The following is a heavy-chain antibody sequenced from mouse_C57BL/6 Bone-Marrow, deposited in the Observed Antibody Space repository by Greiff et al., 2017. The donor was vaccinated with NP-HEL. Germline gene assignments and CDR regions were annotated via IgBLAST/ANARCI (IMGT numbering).Heavy chain of an antibody. CDR2: ISNGGGST. V-gene: IGHV5-12*01. Sequence: EVKLMESGGGLVQPGGSLKLSCAASGFTFSDYYMYWVRQTPEKRLEWVAYISNGGGSTYYPDTVKGRFTISRDNAKNTLYLQMSRLKSEDTAMYYCAREGWLLRRDAMDYWGQGTSVTVSS. J-gene: IGHJ4*01. CDR1: GFTFSDYY. CDR3: AREGWLLRRDAMDY. D-gene: IGHD2-3*01.